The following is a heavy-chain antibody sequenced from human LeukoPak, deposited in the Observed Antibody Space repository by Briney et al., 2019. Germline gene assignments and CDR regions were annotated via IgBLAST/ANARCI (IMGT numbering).Heavy chain of an antibody. Sequence: GGSLRLSCAASGFTFNSYAMSWVRQAPGKGREWVASITDSGESTFYADSVKGRFTISRDNSKNTLFLHMNSLRAEDTALFYCAKGRDSSGRSSDSWGQGTLVTVSS. CDR3: AKGRDSSGRSSDS. J-gene: IGHJ4*02. CDR2: ITDSGEST. V-gene: IGHV3-23*01. D-gene: IGHD3-22*01. CDR1: GFTFNSYA.